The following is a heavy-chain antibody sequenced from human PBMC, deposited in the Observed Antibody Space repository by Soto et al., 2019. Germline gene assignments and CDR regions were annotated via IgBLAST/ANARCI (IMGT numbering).Heavy chain of an antibody. V-gene: IGHV3-23*01. Sequence: EVQLLESGGGLVQPGGSLRLSCAASGFTFSSYAMSWVRQAPGKGLEWVSAISGSGGSTYYTDSVKGRFTISRDNSKNTLYLQMNSLRAEDTAVYYCAKVWEDYYDSSGYDYWGQGTLVTVSS. CDR1: GFTFSSYA. CDR3: AKVWEDYYDSSGYDY. D-gene: IGHD3-22*01. J-gene: IGHJ4*02. CDR2: ISGSGGST.